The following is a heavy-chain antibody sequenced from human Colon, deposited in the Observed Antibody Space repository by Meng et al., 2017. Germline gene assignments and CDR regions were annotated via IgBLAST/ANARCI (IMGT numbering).Heavy chain of an antibody. J-gene: IGHJ3*02. CDR2: INPNSGGT. V-gene: IGHV1-2*06. CDR1: GYTFTGYY. Sequence: ASVKVSCKASGYTFTGYYMYWVRQAPGQGLEWMGRINPNSGGTNYAQNFQGRVTMTRDTSISTAYMELSSLRSDDTALYYCARVKGSSGSDAFDIWGQGTVVTVSS. D-gene: IGHD3-22*01. CDR3: ARVKGSSGSDAFDI.